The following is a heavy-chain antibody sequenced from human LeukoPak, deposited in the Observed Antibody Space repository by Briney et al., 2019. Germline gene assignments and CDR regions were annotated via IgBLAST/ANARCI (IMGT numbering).Heavy chain of an antibody. Sequence: PGGSLRLSCAASGFTFSAYPMNWVRQAPGKGLEWVSSISPRCDYIYYTDSVKGRFTISRDNAGNTLYLQMNSLRAEDTAVYYCAKDLGVAAADYFDYWGQGTLVTVSS. CDR2: ISPRCDYI. CDR1: GFTFSAYP. D-gene: IGHD6-13*01. J-gene: IGHJ4*02. CDR3: AKDLGVAAADYFDY. V-gene: IGHV3-21*04.